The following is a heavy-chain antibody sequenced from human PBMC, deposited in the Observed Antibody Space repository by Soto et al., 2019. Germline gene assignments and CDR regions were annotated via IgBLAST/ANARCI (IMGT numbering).Heavy chain of an antibody. CDR3: ARRDFYGGNFDL. D-gene: IGHD3-16*01. V-gene: IGHV4-39*01. CDR1: NGSISSSNYY. Sequence: SETLSLTCPVSNGSISSSNYYWAWIRQPPGKGLEWIGSIYYSGTTYYKPSLKSRLTISVDTSKNQFSLRPTSVPAADTAVYYCARRDFYGGNFDLWGRGTLVTVSS. J-gene: IGHJ2*01. CDR2: IYYSGTT.